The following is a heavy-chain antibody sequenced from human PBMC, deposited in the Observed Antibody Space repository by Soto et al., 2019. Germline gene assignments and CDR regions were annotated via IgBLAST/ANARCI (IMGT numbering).Heavy chain of an antibody. CDR2: IYYSGST. Sequence: SETLSLTCTVSGGSISSYYWSWIRQPPGKGLERIGYIYYSGSTNYNPSLKSRVTISVDTSKNQFSLKLSSVTAADTAVYYCARDLYSGYDHWGQGALVTVSS. J-gene: IGHJ5*02. V-gene: IGHV4-59*01. D-gene: IGHD5-12*01. CDR3: ARDLYSGYDH. CDR1: GGSISSYY.